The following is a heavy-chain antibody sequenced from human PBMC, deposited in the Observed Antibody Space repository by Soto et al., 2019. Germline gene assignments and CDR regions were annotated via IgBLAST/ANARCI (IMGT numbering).Heavy chain of an antibody. CDR3: ASRQWLGYDY. Sequence: SETLSLTCTVSGGSVISGSYCFVWIRQPPWKGLELIGYIYYSGSTNYNPSLKSRVTISVDTSKNQFSLKLSSVTAADTAVYYCASRQWLGYDYWGQGTLVTVSS. J-gene: IGHJ4*02. CDR1: GGSVISGSYC. CDR2: IYYSGST. V-gene: IGHV4-61*01. D-gene: IGHD6-19*01.